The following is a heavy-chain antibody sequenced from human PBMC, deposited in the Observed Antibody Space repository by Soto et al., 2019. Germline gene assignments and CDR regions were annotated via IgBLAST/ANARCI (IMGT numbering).Heavy chain of an antibody. D-gene: IGHD6-19*01. Sequence: QVQLVQSGAEVKKPGASVKVSCKASGYTFTSYAMHWVRQAPGQRLEWMGWINAGNGNTKYSQKFQGRVTITRDTSASTAYMELSSLRSEDTAVYYCARPQGIAVAGAFDYWGQGTLVTVSS. J-gene: IGHJ4*02. CDR2: INAGNGNT. CDR3: ARPQGIAVAGAFDY. V-gene: IGHV1-3*01. CDR1: GYTFTSYA.